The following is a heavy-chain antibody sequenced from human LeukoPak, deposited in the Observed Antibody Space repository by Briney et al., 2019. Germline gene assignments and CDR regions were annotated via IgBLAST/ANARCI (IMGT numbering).Heavy chain of an antibody. J-gene: IGHJ4*02. CDR3: ARDFGDYYGSGSYYMADY. CDR2: FDPEDGET. D-gene: IGHD3-10*01. CDR1: GYTLTELS. Sequence: ASVKVSCKVSGYTLTELSMHWVRQAPGRGLEWMGGFDPEDGETIYAQKLQGRVTMTTDTSTSTAYMELRSLRSDDTAVYYCARDFGDYYGSGSYYMADYWGQGTLVTVSS. V-gene: IGHV1-24*01.